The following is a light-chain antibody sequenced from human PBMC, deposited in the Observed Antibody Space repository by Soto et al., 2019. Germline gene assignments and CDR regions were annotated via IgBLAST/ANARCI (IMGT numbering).Light chain of an antibody. V-gene: IGKV1-5*03. Sequence: DIKMIQSPSTLSASVGDRVTITCRASQNINSWLAWYQQKPGKAPNLLIYKASTLESGVPSRFSGSGSGTEVTLTISTLQPDDFATYYCQQSENYPWTFGQGTMVEIK. CDR2: KAS. CDR1: QNINSW. J-gene: IGKJ1*01. CDR3: QQSENYPWT.